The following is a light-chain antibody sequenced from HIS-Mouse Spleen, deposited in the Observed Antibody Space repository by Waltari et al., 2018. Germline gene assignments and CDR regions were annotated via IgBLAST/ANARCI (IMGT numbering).Light chain of an antibody. CDR2: EGS. V-gene: IGLV2-23*01. CDR1: SSDVGSYNL. J-gene: IGLJ3*02. CDR3: CSYAGSSTWV. Sequence: QSALTQPASVSGSPGQSITIPCTGTSSDVGSYNLDSWYQQPPGKAPKLMIYEGSKRPSGVSNRFSGSKSGNTASLTISGLQAEDEADYYCCSYAGSSTWVFGGGTKLTVL.